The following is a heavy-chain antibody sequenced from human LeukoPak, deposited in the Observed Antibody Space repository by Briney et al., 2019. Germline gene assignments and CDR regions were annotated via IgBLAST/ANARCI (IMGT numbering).Heavy chain of an antibody. Sequence: GRSLRLSCAASGFTFDDYAMHWVRQAPGKGLEWVSGISWNSGSIGYADSVKGRFTISRDNAKNSLYLQMNSLRAEDTALYYCAKQMGVVPAAIDYWGQGTLVTVSS. D-gene: IGHD2-2*02. CDR3: AKQMGVVPAAIDY. V-gene: IGHV3-9*01. CDR1: GFTFDDYA. CDR2: ISWNSGSI. J-gene: IGHJ4*02.